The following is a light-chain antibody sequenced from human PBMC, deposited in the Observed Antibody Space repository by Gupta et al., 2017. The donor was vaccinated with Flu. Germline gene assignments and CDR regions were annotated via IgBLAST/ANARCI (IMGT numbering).Light chain of an antibody. Sequence: TICTTCTSSEIGGSNCVCWYHQTPVHTPRLLIFEVSSRRSGVAARFSGSKSGTAATLTITGLQAEDEADYYLHSETSTNNVVVFGGGTKRTVL. CDR1: SSEIGGSNC. V-gene: IGLV2-14*01. CDR2: EVS. CDR3: HSETSTNNVVV. J-gene: IGLJ2*01.